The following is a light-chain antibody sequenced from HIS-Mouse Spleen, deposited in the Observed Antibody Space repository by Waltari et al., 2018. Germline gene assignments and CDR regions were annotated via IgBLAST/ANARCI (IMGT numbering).Light chain of an antibody. Sequence: QSALTQPASVSGSPGQSITISCTGTSSDVGGYNYVSWYQQHPGKAPKLMIYDVSNRPSGFSNRFSGSKSGNTASLTISGLQAEDEADYYCSSYTSSSFNVVVGGGTKLTVL. CDR3: SSYTSSSFNVV. J-gene: IGLJ2*01. CDR1: SSDVGGYNY. CDR2: DVS. V-gene: IGLV2-14*03.